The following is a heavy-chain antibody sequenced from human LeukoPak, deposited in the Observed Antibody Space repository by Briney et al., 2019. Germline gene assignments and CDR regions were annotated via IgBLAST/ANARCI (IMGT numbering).Heavy chain of an antibody. Sequence: GGSLRLSCLGCDFSFITYAMSWVRQAPGKGLEWVSIITGRGDATYYADSVKGRFTISRDNSKNTVYLHMSSLKAEDTAVYYCLESYHFSFWGQGTLATVSS. CDR2: ITGRGDAT. V-gene: IGHV3-23*01. D-gene: IGHD1-1*01. J-gene: IGHJ4*02. CDR1: DFSFITYA. CDR3: LESYHFSF.